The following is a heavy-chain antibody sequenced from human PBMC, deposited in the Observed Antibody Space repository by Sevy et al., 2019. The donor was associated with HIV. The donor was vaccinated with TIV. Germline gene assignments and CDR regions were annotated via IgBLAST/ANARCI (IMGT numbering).Heavy chain of an antibody. CDR2: IRQDGSEK. V-gene: IGHV3-7*03. J-gene: IGHJ6*02. Sequence: GGSLRLSCAASGFTFSSYWMSWVRQAPGKGLEWVANIRQDGSEKYYVDSVKGRFTISRDNAKNSLYLQMTSLRAEDTAVYYCARGLLALEGGYYYYYGMDVWGQGTTVTVSS. CDR3: ARGLLALEGGYYYYYGMDV. CDR1: GFTFSSYW. D-gene: IGHD1-1*01.